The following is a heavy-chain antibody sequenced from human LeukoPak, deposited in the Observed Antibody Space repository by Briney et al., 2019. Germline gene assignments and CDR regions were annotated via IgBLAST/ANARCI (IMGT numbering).Heavy chain of an antibody. CDR2: IIPIFGTA. J-gene: IGHJ4*02. Sequence: SVKVSCKASGYTFTGYYMHWVRQAPGQGLEWMGGIIPIFGTANYAQKFQGRVTITADKSTSTAYMELSSLRSEDTAVYYCARALERRGFDYWGQGTLVTVSS. D-gene: IGHD1-1*01. CDR3: ARALERRGFDY. V-gene: IGHV1-69*06. CDR1: GYTFTGYY.